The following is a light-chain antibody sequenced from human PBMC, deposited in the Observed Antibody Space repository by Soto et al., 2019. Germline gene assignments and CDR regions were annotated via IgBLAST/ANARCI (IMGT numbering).Light chain of an antibody. CDR1: RSVSSSY. CDR2: GAS. CDR3: QHYATSPRT. J-gene: IGKJ1*01. V-gene: IGKV3-20*01. Sequence: EVVLTQSPGTLSLSPGERATLSCRTSRSVSSSYVAWYQQRAGQAPRLLMYGASNRANGIPDRFSGSGSGTDFTLTISRLEPEDLAVYYCQHYATSPRTFGQGTKVELK.